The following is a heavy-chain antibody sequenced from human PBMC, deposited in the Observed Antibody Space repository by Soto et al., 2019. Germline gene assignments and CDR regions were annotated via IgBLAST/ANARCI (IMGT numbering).Heavy chain of an antibody. CDR1: GGSISSGGYS. V-gene: IGHV4-30-2*01. CDR2: IYHSGST. J-gene: IGHJ4*02. Sequence: QLQLQESGSGLVKPSQTLSLTCAVSGGSISSGGYSWSWIRQPPGKGLEWIGYIYHSGSTYYNPSPKSRXXIXVXXSKNQFSLKLSSVTAADTAVYYCARGMTTVTTFDYWGQGTLVTVSS. CDR3: ARGMTTVTTFDY. D-gene: IGHD4-4*01.